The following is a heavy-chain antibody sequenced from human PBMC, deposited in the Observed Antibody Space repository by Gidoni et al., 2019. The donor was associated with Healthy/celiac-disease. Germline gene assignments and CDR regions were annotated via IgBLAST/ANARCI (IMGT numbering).Heavy chain of an antibody. J-gene: IGHJ6*02. CDR2: IWYDGSNK. CDR1: GFTFSSYG. D-gene: IGHD2-15*01. V-gene: IGHV3-33*01. Sequence: QVQLVESGGGVVQPGRSLRLSCAASGFTFSSYGMHWVRQAPGKGLELVAVIWYDGSNKYYADSVKGRFTISRDNSKNTLYLQMNSLRAEDTAVYYCARDLIEMVVAATVTTHYGMDVWGQGTTVTVSS. CDR3: ARDLIEMVVAATVTTHYGMDV.